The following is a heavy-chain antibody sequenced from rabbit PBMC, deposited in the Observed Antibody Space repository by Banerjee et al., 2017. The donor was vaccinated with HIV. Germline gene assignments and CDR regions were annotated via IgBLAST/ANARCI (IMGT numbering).Heavy chain of an antibody. CDR1: GIDFSNYYY. J-gene: IGHJ4*01. V-gene: IGHV1S43*01. Sequence: QEHLVESGGGLVTLGGSLKLSCKASGIDFSNYYYMCWVRQAPGKGLGLIACIYTSSASTWYASWVNGRFTISRSTSLNTVDLKMTSLTAADTATYFCARVQGYAGYAGYGFALWGPGTLVTVS. CDR2: IYTSSAST. D-gene: IGHD6-1*01. CDR3: ARVQGYAGYAGYGFAL.